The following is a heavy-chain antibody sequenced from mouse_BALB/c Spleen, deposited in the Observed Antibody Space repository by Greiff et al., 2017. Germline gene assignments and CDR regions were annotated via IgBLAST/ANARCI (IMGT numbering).Heavy chain of an antibody. CDR1: GFNIKDYY. D-gene: IGHD2-14*01. J-gene: IGHJ3*01. V-gene: IGHV14-1*02. CDR2: IDPENGNT. Sequence: VQLQQSGAELVRPGALVKLSCKASGFNIKDYYMHWVKQRPEQGLEWIGWIDPENGNTIYDPKFQGKASITADTSSNTAYLQLSSLTSEDTAVYYCAGYYRYDKFAYWGQGTLVTVSA. CDR3: AGYYRYDKFAY.